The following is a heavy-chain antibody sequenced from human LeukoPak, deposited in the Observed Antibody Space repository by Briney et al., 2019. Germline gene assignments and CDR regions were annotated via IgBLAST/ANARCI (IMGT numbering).Heavy chain of an antibody. CDR1: GFTFSSYA. D-gene: IGHD5-24*01. V-gene: IGHV3-23*01. J-gene: IGHJ4*02. Sequence: GKSLRLSCAASGFTFSSYAMSWVRQAPGKGLEWVSGISGRGDNTSYADSVKGRFTISRDNSKNTLYLQMSSLRAEDTAVYYCAKRPRWLQFHYWGQGTLVTVSS. CDR3: AKRPRWLQFHY. CDR2: ISGRGDNT.